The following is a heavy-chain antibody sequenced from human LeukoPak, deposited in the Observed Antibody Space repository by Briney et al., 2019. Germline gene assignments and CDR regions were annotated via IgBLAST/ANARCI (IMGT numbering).Heavy chain of an antibody. CDR1: GFTFSSYA. CDR3: ARSNTAMVPYFDY. V-gene: IGHV3-30*04. CDR2: ISYDGSNK. D-gene: IGHD5-18*01. J-gene: IGHJ4*02. Sequence: GGSLRLSCAASGFTFSSYAMPWVRQAPGKGLEWVAVISYDGSNKYYADSVKGRFTISRDNSKNTLYLQMNSLRAEDTAVYYCARSNTAMVPYFDYWGQGTLVTVSS.